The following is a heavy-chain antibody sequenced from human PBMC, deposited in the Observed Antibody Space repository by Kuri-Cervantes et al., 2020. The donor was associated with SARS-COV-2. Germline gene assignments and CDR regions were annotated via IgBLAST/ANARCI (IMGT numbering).Heavy chain of an antibody. CDR2: INHSGST. Sequence: GSLRPSCAVYGGSFSGYYWSWIRQPPGKGLEWIGEINHSGSTNYNPSLKSRVTISVDTSKNQFSLKLSSVTAADTAVYYCARGGFWYGAGYFDYWGQGTLVTVSS. D-gene: IGHD4-17*01. J-gene: IGHJ4*02. V-gene: IGHV4-34*01. CDR3: ARGGFWYGAGYFDY. CDR1: GGSFSGYY.